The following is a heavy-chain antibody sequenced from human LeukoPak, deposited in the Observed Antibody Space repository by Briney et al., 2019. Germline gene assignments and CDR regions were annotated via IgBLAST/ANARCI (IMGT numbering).Heavy chain of an antibody. J-gene: IGHJ4*02. Sequence: PSETLSLTCNFSGDSFRSFAYYWAWIRQPPGKGLEYIGSIYYTGSTYYNPSLESRVTIFVSTSKNQFSLKLTSVTAADTAVYYCARYNILTGSDYWGQGILVTVSS. CDR3: ARYNILTGSDY. CDR2: IYYTGST. D-gene: IGHD3-9*01. V-gene: IGHV4-39*07. CDR1: GDSFRSFAYY.